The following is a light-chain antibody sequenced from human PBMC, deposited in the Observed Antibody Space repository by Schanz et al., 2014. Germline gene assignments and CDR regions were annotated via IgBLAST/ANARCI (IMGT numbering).Light chain of an antibody. CDR2: DNN. J-gene: IGLJ1*01. Sequence: QSVLTQPPSVSAAPGQKVTISCSGSTYSIGNNHVSWYQHVPGTAPKLLIYDNNARPSGVPDRFSGSKSGTSASLAITGLXXEDEADYYCQSYVSSLSGYVFGTGTKVTVL. CDR1: TYSIGNNH. CDR3: QSYVSSLSGYV. V-gene: IGLV1-51*01.